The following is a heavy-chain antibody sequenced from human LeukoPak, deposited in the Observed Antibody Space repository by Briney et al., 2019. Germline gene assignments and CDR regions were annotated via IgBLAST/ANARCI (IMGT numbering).Heavy chain of an antibody. CDR3: ARGRRYCSSTSCYTRAGSSWQY. Sequence: SETLSLTCTVSGASIISTSYYWGWIRQPPGKGLEWIGSIYYSGSTYYNPSLKSRVTISVDTSKNQFSLKLSSVTAADTAVYYCARGRRYCSSTSCYTRAGSSWQYWGQGTLVTVSS. CDR1: GASIISTSYY. D-gene: IGHD2-2*02. CDR2: IYYSGST. J-gene: IGHJ4*02. V-gene: IGHV4-39*01.